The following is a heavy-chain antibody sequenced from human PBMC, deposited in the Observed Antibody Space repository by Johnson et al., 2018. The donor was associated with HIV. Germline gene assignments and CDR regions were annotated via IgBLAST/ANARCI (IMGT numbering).Heavy chain of an antibody. CDR1: GFTFSTNW. Sequence: VQLVESGGDLVQPGGSLRLSCVGSGFTFSTNWMHWVRQAPGKGLVWVSRINSDGSSTSYADSVKGRFTISRDNAKNTLYLQMDSLGAEDTAVYYCASLYSGYDNDAFDIWGRGTMVTVSS. V-gene: IGHV3-74*01. J-gene: IGHJ3*02. D-gene: IGHD5-12*01. CDR3: ASLYSGYDNDAFDI. CDR2: INSDGSST.